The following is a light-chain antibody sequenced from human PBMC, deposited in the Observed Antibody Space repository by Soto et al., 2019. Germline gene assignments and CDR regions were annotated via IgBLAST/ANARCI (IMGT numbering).Light chain of an antibody. CDR1: QSISSW. CDR2: DAS. Sequence: DIQMTQSPATLSASVGDRVTITCRASQSISSWLAWYQQKPGKVPKLLIDDASSLESGVPSRFSGSRSGTEFTLTISSLQPDDFATYCCQQYNTYPWTFGQGTKVEIK. V-gene: IGKV1-5*01. CDR3: QQYNTYPWT. J-gene: IGKJ1*01.